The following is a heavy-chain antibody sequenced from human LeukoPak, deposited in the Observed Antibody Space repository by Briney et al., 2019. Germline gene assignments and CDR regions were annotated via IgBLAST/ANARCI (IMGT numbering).Heavy chain of an antibody. CDR3: ATEGGRYSSSWYLDH. J-gene: IGHJ4*02. CDR1: GFTFSSYAM. CDR2: IFHGGST. V-gene: IGHV4-4*01. Sequence: GSLRLSCAASGFTFSSYAMSWVRQAPGKGLEWIGEIFHGGSTNYNPSLKSRVTLSVDKSKNQFSLELHSVTAADTAVYFCATEGGRYSSSWYLDHWGQGILVIVSS. D-gene: IGHD6-13*01.